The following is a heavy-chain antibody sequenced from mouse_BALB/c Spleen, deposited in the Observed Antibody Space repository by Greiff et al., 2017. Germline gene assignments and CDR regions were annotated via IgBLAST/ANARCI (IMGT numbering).Heavy chain of an antibody. CDR3: ARDRGGNYVWFAY. CDR2: IWGDGST. V-gene: IGHV2-6-7*02. D-gene: IGHD2-1*01. CDR1: GFSLTGYG. J-gene: IGHJ3*01. Sequence: VQLQESGPGLVAPSQSLSITCTVSGFSLTGYGVNWVRQPPGKGLEWLGMIWGDGSTDYNSALKSRLSISKDNSKSQVFLKMNSLQTDDTARYYCARDRGGNYVWFAYWGQGTLVTVSA.